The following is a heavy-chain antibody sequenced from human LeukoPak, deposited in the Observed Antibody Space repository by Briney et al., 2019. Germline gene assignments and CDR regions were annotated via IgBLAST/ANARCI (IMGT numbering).Heavy chain of an antibody. Sequence: ASVKVSCKASGYTYTTDGISWVRQAPGQGXXXXXXXDTYSGKTNYAQKFQGRVTMTSDTSTSTAYMELRSLRSDDTAVYYCARDRGIAEADSFDPWGQGTLVTVSS. D-gene: IGHD6-13*01. CDR3: ARDRGIAEADSFDP. CDR1: GYTYTTDG. J-gene: IGHJ5*02. CDR2: XDTYSGKT. V-gene: IGHV1-18*01.